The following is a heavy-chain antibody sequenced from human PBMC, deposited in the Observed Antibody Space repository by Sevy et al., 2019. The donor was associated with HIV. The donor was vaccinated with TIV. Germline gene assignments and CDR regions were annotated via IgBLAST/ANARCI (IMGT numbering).Heavy chain of an antibody. V-gene: IGHV3-48*04. Sequence: GGSLRLSCAASGFTFSSYWMHWVRQAPGKGLEWVSKISSSGSSIYYADSVKGRFTISRDNAKNSLNLQMNSLRAEDTALYYCVRNGGAYDTGFDPWGQGTLVTVSS. CDR1: GFTFSSYW. CDR2: ISSSGSSI. D-gene: IGHD3-22*01. J-gene: IGHJ5*02. CDR3: VRNGGAYDTGFDP.